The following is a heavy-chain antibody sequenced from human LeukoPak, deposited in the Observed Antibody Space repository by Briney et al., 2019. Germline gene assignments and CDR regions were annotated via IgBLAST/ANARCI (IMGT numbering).Heavy chain of an antibody. D-gene: IGHD6-6*01. V-gene: IGHV3-30*04. CDR2: ISYDGSNK. J-gene: IGHJ4*02. CDR1: GFTFSSYA. CDR3: ARVQRLAAIDY. Sequence: QPGGSLRLSCAASGFTFSSYAMHWVRQAPGKGLEWVAVISYDGSNKYYADSVKGRFTISRDNSKNTLYLQMNSLRAEDTAVYYCARVQRLAAIDYWGQGTLVTVSS.